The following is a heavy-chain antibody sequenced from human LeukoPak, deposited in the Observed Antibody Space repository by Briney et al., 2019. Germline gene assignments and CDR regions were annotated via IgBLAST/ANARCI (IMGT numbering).Heavy chain of an antibody. D-gene: IGHD5-12*01. Sequence: SETLSLTCTVSGGSISSYYWSWIRQPPGKGLEWIGYIYYSGSTNYNPSLKSRVTISVDTSKNQFSLKLTSVTAADTAVYYCARVSRGGVAQHLDPGGRGILVTVSS. J-gene: IGHJ5*02. CDR3: ARVSRGGVAQHLDP. CDR2: IYYSGST. V-gene: IGHV4-59*01. CDR1: GGSISSYY.